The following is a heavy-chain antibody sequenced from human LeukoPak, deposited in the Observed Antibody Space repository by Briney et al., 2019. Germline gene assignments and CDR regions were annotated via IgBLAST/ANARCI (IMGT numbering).Heavy chain of an antibody. V-gene: IGHV4-59*01. J-gene: IGHJ4*02. CDR3: AIKTSVDADY. D-gene: IGHD5-12*01. CDR2: IYYSGST. Sequence: PSETLSLTCTVSGGSISSYYRSWIRQPPGKGLEWIGYIYYSGSTNYNPSLKSRVTISVDTSKNQFSLKLSSVTAADTAVYYCAIKTSVDADYWGQGTLVTVSS. CDR1: GGSISSYY.